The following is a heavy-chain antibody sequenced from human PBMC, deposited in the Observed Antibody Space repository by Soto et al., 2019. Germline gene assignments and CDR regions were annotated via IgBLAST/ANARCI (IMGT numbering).Heavy chain of an antibody. CDR2: MNPNSGNT. CDR3: ARLGQEKERSETPSDS. Sequence: QVQLVQSGAEVKRPGASVKVSCKASGYTFTNYDVNWVRQAAGQGLEWMGWMNPNSGNTGSAQNFQGRLPMTRNNSITTAYMELSGLISEDTAVYYCARLGQEKERSETPSDSWGQGTLVTVSS. CDR1: GYTFTNYD. J-gene: IGHJ4*02. V-gene: IGHV1-8*01. D-gene: IGHD1-26*01.